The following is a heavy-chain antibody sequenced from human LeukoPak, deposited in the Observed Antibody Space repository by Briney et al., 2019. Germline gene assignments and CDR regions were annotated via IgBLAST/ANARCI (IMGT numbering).Heavy chain of an antibody. CDR2: ISHDGTNI. J-gene: IGHJ4*02. CDR3: AETGPTDF. CDR1: GFTFSSYG. D-gene: IGHD3-9*01. Sequence: GGSLRLSCAASGFTFSSYGMHWVRQAPGKGLEWVAAISHDGTNIHYAESVKGRFTISRDNSKNMLYLQMNSLRAENTALYYCAETGPTDFWGQGTLVTVSS. V-gene: IGHV3-30*03.